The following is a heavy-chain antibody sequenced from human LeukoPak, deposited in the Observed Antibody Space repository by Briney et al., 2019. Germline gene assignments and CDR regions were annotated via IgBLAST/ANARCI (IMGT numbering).Heavy chain of an antibody. CDR3: SRALEV. J-gene: IGHJ6*04. CDR1: GFISRSYW. CDR2: INQDGSEK. V-gene: IGHV3-7*01. Sequence: PGGSLRLSCEVSGFISRSYWMDWVRQAPGRGLEWVANINQDGSEKYFVDSVKGRFTISRDNAKSSLYLQMNSLRAEDTAVYFCSRALEVWGKGTTVTVST.